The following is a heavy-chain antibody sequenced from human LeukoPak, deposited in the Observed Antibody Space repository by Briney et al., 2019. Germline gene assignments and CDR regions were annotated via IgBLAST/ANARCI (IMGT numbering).Heavy chain of an antibody. J-gene: IGHJ4*02. CDR1: GFTFSIYA. CDR3: AHGAMYQLDY. V-gene: IGHV3-30*04. D-gene: IGHD2-2*01. Sequence: PGGSLRLSCAASGFTFSIYAMHWVRQAPGKGLEWVAVISYDENDKYYADSVKGRFTISRDNSKNTLYLQMNSLRAEDTAVYYCAHGAMYQLDYWGQGTLVTVSS. CDR2: ISYDENDK.